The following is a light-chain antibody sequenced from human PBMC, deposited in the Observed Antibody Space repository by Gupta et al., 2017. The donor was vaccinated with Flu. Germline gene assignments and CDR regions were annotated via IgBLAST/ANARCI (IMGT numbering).Light chain of an antibody. CDR2: QDR. CDR3: QAWDTYSV. V-gene: IGLV3-1*01. CDR1: KLGDRY. Sequence: SYELTQPPSLSVSPGQTATITCSGDKLGDRYAYWYQQKPGQSPVLVIYQDRKRPSGIPERFSGSNSGNTATLTISGTQAMDEADYYCQAWDTYSVFGGGTKLTVL. J-gene: IGLJ2*01.